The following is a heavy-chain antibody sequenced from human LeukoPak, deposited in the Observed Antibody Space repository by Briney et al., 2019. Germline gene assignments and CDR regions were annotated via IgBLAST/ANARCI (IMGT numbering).Heavy chain of an antibody. CDR3: AGARTPGIAVAGDLVDY. D-gene: IGHD6-19*01. Sequence: GGSLRLSCAASGFTFSSYSMNWVRQAPGKGLEWVSSISSSNSYIYYADSVKGRFTISRDNAKNSLYLQMNSLRAEDTAVYYCAGARTPGIAVAGDLVDYWGQGTLVTVSS. CDR2: ISSSNSYI. J-gene: IGHJ4*02. V-gene: IGHV3-21*01. CDR1: GFTFSSYS.